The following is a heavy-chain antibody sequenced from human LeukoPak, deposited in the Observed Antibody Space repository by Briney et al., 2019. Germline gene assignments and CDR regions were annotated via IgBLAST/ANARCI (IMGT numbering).Heavy chain of an antibody. V-gene: IGHV1-69*13. D-gene: IGHD2-2*01. Sequence: SVKVSCKASGGTFSSYAISWVRQAPGQGLEWMGGIIPIFGTANYAQKFQGRVTITADESTSTAYMELSSLRSEDTAVYYCARSRGFVVVPAAIRWFGPWGQGTLVTVSS. CDR3: ARSRGFVVVPAAIRWFGP. J-gene: IGHJ5*01. CDR2: IIPIFGTA. CDR1: GGTFSSYA.